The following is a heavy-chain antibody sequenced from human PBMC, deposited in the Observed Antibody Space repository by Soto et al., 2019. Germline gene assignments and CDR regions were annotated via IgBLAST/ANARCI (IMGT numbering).Heavy chain of an antibody. V-gene: IGHV3-23*01. J-gene: IGHJ4*01. Sequence: GGSLRLSCAASGFTFDTYAMNWVRQAPGKGLAWVPAIGTDSNTYYADSVKGRFAISRDNSRTTLYLQMNSLRAEETALYYCVRKKHGTRPFYYWGQGTLVTVSS. CDR2: IGTDSNT. CDR3: VRKKHGTRPFYY. CDR1: GFTFDTYA.